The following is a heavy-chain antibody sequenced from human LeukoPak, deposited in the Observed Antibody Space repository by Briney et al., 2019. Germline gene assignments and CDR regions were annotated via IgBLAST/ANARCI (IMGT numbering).Heavy chain of an antibody. J-gene: IGHJ6*02. V-gene: IGHV3-21*04. CDR1: GFTFSSYS. Sequence: GRSLRLSCAASGFTFSSYSMNWVCQAPGKGLEWVSSISSSSSYIYYADSVKGRFTISRDNSKNTLFLQMNRLRAEDTAVYCCAKGNYDILTDDYAMDVWGQGTTVTVSS. D-gene: IGHD3-9*01. CDR2: ISSSSSYI. CDR3: AKGNYDILTDDYAMDV.